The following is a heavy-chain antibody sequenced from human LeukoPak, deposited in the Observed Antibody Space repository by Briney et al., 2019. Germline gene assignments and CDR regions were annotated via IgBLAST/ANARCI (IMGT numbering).Heavy chain of an antibody. D-gene: IGHD6-19*01. Sequence: SETLSLTCTVSGGSISGYYWSWIRQPPGKGLEWMGYIYYSGNTNYNPSLKSRVTISVDTSKNQFSLKLSPVTAADTAVYYCARQYGWTFDYWGQGTLVTVSS. J-gene: IGHJ4*02. V-gene: IGHV4-59*08. CDR1: GGSISGYY. CDR2: IYYSGNT. CDR3: ARQYGWTFDY.